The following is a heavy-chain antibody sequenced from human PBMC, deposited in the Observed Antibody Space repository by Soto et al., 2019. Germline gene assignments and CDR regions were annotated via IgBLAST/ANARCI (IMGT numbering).Heavy chain of an antibody. CDR3: ARVHYGDYPLGVVDV. Sequence: GGSLRLSCAASGFTVSSNYMSWVRQAPGKGLEWVSVIYSAGSTYYADSVKGRFTISRDNSKNTLYLQMNRLRAEDTAVYYCARVHYGDYPLGVVDVWGQGTTVTVSS. D-gene: IGHD4-17*01. CDR2: IYSAGST. CDR1: GFTVSSNY. V-gene: IGHV3-53*01. J-gene: IGHJ6*02.